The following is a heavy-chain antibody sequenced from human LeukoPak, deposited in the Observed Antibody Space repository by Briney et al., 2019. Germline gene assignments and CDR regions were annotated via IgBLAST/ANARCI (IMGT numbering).Heavy chain of an antibody. V-gene: IGHV3-30*03. CDR1: GFTSSNYD. CDR2: ISYNGSNK. D-gene: IGHD1-26*01. Sequence: GGALRLSCAASGFTSSNYDMHWVRQAPGKGLEWMALISYNGSNKYYADSVKGRFTISRDNSKNTLYLQMNSLRAEDTAVYYCTRDMGGTYFDYWGQGTLVTVSS. J-gene: IGHJ4*02. CDR3: TRDMGGTYFDY.